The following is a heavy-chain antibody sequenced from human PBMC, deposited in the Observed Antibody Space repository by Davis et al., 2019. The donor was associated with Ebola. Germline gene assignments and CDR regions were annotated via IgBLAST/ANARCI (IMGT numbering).Heavy chain of an antibody. D-gene: IGHD3-22*01. Sequence: GESLKISCAACGFTFSSYSMNWVRQAPGKGLEWVANIKEEGSEQYYVDSVKGRFTISRDNAKNSLYLQMNSLRVEDTAVYYCARVVRRYYYDSSGYADYWGQGTLVTVSS. J-gene: IGHJ4*02. CDR2: IKEEGSEQ. CDR1: GFTFSSYS. V-gene: IGHV3-7*01. CDR3: ARVVRRYYYDSSGYADY.